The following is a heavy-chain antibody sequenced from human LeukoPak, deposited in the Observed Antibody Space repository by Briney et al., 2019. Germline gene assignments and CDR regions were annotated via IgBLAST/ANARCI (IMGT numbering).Heavy chain of an antibody. CDR3: AREIVVVPSAMGFDP. CDR2: INLSGGSK. J-gene: IGHJ5*02. CDR1: GYSFTTYY. Sequence: ASVKVSCKASGYSFTTYYIHWVRQAPGQGLEWMGVINLSGGSKSFAQKFQARLTMTRDTSTSTVYMELSGLRSEDTAVYYCAREIVVVPSAMGFDPWGQGTLVTVSS. V-gene: IGHV1-46*01. D-gene: IGHD2-2*01.